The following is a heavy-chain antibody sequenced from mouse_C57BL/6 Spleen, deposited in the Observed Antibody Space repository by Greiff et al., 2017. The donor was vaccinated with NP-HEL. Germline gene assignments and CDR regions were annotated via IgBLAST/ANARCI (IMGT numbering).Heavy chain of an antibody. CDR1: GFTFSDYG. Sequence: EVKLMESGGGLVKPGGSLKLSCAASGFTFSDYGMHWVRQAPEKGLEWVAYISSGSSTIYYADTVKGRFTISRDNAKNTLCLQMTSLRSEDTAMYYCARGGLGYWYFDVWGTRTTVTVSS. J-gene: IGHJ1*03. D-gene: IGHD2-4*01. CDR3: ARGGLGYWYFDV. V-gene: IGHV5-17*01. CDR2: ISSGSSTI.